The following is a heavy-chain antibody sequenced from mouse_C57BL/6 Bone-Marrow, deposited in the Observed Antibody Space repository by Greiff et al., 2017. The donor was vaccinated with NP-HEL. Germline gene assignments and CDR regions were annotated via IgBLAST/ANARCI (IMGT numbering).Heavy chain of an antibody. CDR3: AREIYYYGSSWYYFDY. CDR2: IHPNSGST. Sequence: VQLQQSGPELVKPGASVKIPCKASGYTFTSYWMHWVKQRPGQGLEWIGMIHPNSGSTNYNEKFKGKATLTVDKSSSTAYMQLSSLTSEDSAVYYCAREIYYYGSSWYYFDYWGQGTTLTVSS. V-gene: IGHV1-64*01. CDR1: GYTFTSYW. D-gene: IGHD1-1*01. J-gene: IGHJ2*01.